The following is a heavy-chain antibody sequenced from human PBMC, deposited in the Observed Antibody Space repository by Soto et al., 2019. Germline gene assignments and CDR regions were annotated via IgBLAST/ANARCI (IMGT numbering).Heavy chain of an antibody. CDR3: ACNRDEWANWFDP. Sequence: PGESLKISCKGSGYSFTSYWIGWVRQMPGKGLEWMGIIYPGDSDTRYSPSFQGQVTISADKSISTAYLQWSSLKASDTAMYYCACNRDEWANWFDPWGQGTLVTVSS. D-gene: IGHD2-8*01. CDR2: IYPGDSDT. J-gene: IGHJ5*02. V-gene: IGHV5-51*01. CDR1: GYSFTSYW.